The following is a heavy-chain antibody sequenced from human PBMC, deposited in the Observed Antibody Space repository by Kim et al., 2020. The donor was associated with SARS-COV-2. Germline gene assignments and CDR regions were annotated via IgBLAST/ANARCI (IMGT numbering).Heavy chain of an antibody. CDR2: ISWNSGSI. CDR1: GFTFDDYA. V-gene: IGHV3-9*01. Sequence: GGSLRLSCAASGFTFDDYAMHWVRQAPGKGLEWVSGISWNSGSIGYADSVKGRFTISRDNAKNSLYLQMNSLRAEDTALYYCGKDLYSSSWSVLGWGGMDVWGQGTTGTVSS. CDR3: GKDLYSSSWSVLGWGGMDV. J-gene: IGHJ6*02. D-gene: IGHD6-13*01.